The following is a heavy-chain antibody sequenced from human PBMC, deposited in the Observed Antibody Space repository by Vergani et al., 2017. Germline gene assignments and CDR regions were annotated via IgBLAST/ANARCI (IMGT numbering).Heavy chain of an antibody. Sequence: QVQLQESGPGLVKSSETLSLTCSVSFDSIRNLYCNWIRQPTGKGLEWIGSIHYSENTNYNPSLKTRVTISVDTPKNQFSLTLTSVTAADTAVYYCASDTHSGQRADRWGQGILVTVTS. CDR1: FDSIRNLY. CDR2: IHYSENT. J-gene: IGHJ5*02. CDR3: ASDTHSGQRADR. V-gene: IGHV4-59*11. D-gene: IGHD6-19*01.